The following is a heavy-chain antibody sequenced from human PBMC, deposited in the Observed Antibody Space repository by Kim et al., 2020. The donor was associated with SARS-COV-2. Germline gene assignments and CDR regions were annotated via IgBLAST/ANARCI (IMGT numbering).Heavy chain of an antibody. V-gene: IGHV1-69*13. CDR1: GGTFSSYA. CDR2: IIPIFGTA. CDR3: ARTYYYGSGSYYKFDY. J-gene: IGHJ4*02. D-gene: IGHD3-10*01. Sequence: SVKVSCKASGGTFSSYAISWVRQAPGQGLEWMGGIIPIFGTANYAQKFQGRVTITADESTSTAYMELSSLRSEDTAVYYCARTYYYGSGSYYKFDYWGQGTLVTVSS.